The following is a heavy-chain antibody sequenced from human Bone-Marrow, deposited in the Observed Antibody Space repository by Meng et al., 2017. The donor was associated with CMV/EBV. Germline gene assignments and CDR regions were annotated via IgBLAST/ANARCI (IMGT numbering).Heavy chain of an antibody. CDR3: AKDTTDY. V-gene: IGHV3-30*02. CDR1: GFNFSSYG. J-gene: IGHJ4*02. D-gene: IGHD1-1*01. CDR2: IRYDGSNK. Sequence: GESLKISCAASGFNFSSYGIHWVRQAPGKGPEWMAFIRYDGSNKFYADSVKGRFTISRDNSKNTLYLQMNSLRAEDTAVYYCAKDTTDYWGQGTLVTVSS.